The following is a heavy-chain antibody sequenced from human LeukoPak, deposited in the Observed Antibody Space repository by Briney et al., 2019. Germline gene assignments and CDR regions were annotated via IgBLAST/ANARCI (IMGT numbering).Heavy chain of an antibody. CDR1: GGSISSYY. CDR2: IYTSGST. V-gene: IGHV4-4*07. CDR3: AREKVVYDSSGHYPSLIDY. Sequence: PSETLSLTCTVSGGSISSYYWSWIRQPAGKGLEWIGRIYTSGSTNYNPSLKSRVTMSVDTSKNQFSLKLSSVTAADTAVYYCAREKVVYDSSGHYPSLIDYWGQGTLVTVSS. J-gene: IGHJ4*02. D-gene: IGHD3-22*01.